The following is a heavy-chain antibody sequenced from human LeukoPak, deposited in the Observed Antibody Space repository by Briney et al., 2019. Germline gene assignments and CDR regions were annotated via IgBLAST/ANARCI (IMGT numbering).Heavy chain of an antibody. Sequence: RPSETLSPACTVAGASISGDYWGWFRQPPGEGRGCIGYRHTSVRSTNNPSLKSRVAMSFDTSKSQFTLKLNSVTAAHTALYYCARHQDYSRTTYYDYMDVWGKGTTVTVSS. CDR1: GASISGDY. J-gene: IGHJ6*03. CDR2: RHTSVRS. V-gene: IGHV4-4*09. CDR3: ARHQDYSRTTYYDYMDV. D-gene: IGHD4-11*01.